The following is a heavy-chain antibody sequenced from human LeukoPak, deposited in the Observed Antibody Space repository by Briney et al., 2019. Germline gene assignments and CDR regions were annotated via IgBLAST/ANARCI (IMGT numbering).Heavy chain of an antibody. Sequence: NPSETLSLTCTVSGGSISGYYWSWIRQSPGKGLEWIGYIYYSGNSDYNPSLKSRVTMSVDTSKTQFSLKLSPVSAADTAVYFCARRGGYYDFDYWGQGTLVTVSS. D-gene: IGHD3-3*01. CDR2: IYYSGNS. J-gene: IGHJ4*02. CDR3: ARRGGYYDFDY. CDR1: GGSISGYY. V-gene: IGHV4-59*01.